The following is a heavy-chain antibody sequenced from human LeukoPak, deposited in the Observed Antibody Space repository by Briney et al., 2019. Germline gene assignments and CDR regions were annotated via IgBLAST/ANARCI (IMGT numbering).Heavy chain of an antibody. J-gene: IGHJ4*02. V-gene: IGHV1-2*02. Sequence: ASVEVSCKASGYTFTGYYMHWVRQAPGQGLEWMGWINPNSGGTNYAQKFQGRVTMTRDTSISTAYMELSRLRSDDTAVYYCARGSDYGDYGTDYWGQGTLVTVSS. CDR2: INPNSGGT. CDR1: GYTFTGYY. CDR3: ARGSDYGDYGTDY. D-gene: IGHD4-17*01.